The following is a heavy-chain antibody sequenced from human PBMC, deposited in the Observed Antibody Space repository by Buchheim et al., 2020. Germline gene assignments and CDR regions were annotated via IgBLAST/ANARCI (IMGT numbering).Heavy chain of an antibody. J-gene: IGHJ4*02. D-gene: IGHD3-16*01. Sequence: VQLQESGPGLVKPSETLSLTCTVSGGSISSYYWSWIRQPPGKGLEWIGYIYYSGSTNYNPSLRSRVTISVDTSKNQFSLKLSSVTAADTAVYYCARGGLVWGVYYFDYWGQGTL. CDR3: ARGGLVWGVYYFDY. CDR2: IYYSGST. V-gene: IGHV4-59*01. CDR1: GGSISSYY.